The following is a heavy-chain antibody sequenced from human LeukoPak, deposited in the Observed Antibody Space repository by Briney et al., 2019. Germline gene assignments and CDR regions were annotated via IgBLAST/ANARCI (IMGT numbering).Heavy chain of an antibody. J-gene: IGHJ5*02. CDR3: ARGGIAALWENWFDP. D-gene: IGHD6-13*01. CDR2: IYPSGGST. Sequence: GASVKVSCKASGYTFTSYYMHWVRQAPGQGLEWMGIIYPSGGSTSYAQKLQGRVTMTRNMSTSTVYMELSSLRSEDTAVYYCARGGIAALWENWFDPWGKGTLVTVAS. V-gene: IGHV1-46*01. CDR1: GYTFTSYY.